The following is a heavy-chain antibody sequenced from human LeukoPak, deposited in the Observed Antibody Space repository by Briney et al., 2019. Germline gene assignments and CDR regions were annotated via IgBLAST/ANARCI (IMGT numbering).Heavy chain of an antibody. J-gene: IGHJ2*01. D-gene: IGHD2-8*01. CDR3: AKNGVNYWYFDL. CDR2: ISGSGGGT. Sequence: GGSLRLSCAASGFTFSTYAMSWVRQAPGKGLEWVSGISGSGGGTYNADSVKGRFTISRDNSKNTLYLQMNSLRAEDTAVYYCAKNGVNYWYFDLWGRGTLVTVSS. CDR1: GFTFSTYA. V-gene: IGHV3-23*01.